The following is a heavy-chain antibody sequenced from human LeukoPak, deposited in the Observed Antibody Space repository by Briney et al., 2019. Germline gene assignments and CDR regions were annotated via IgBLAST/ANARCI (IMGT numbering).Heavy chain of an antibody. CDR1: GYTFTGHY. J-gene: IGHJ3*02. V-gene: IGHV1-46*01. CDR3: ARVGTYYYDSSGYSAFDI. CDR2: INPSGGST. Sequence: GASVKVSCKASGYTFTGHYIHWVRQAPGQGLEWMGIINPSGGSTSYAQKFQGRVTMTRDMSTSTVYMELSSLRSEDTAVYYCARVGTYYYDSSGYSAFDIWGQGTMVTVSS. D-gene: IGHD3-22*01.